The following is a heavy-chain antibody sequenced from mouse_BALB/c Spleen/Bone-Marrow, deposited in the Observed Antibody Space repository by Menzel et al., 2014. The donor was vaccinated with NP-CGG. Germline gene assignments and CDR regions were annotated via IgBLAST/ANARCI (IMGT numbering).Heavy chain of an antibody. CDR3: ARNGNYGAWFAY. CDR2: IDPGNGNT. D-gene: IGHD2-1*01. Sequence: SGAELVKPGASDKLSCTASGVKIKDTYMHWVKQRPEQGLEWIGRIDPGNGNTKYDPKFQGKATITANTSSNTAYLQLSSLTSDDTAVYYCARNGNYGAWFAYWGQGTLVTVSA. J-gene: IGHJ3*01. CDR1: GVKIKDTY. V-gene: IGHV14-3*02.